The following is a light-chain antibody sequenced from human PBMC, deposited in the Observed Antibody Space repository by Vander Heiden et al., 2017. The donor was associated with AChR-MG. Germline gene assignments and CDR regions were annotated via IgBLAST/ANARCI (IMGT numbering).Light chain of an antibody. CDR3: QQDYSTPPVT. Sequence: DIVMTQSPDSLAVSLGERATINCKSSQSVLYSSNNKNYLAWYQQKPGQAPKLVIYWASTRESGVPDRFSGSGSGTDFTLTISSLQAEDVAVYYCQQDYSTPPVTFGGGTKVEIK. CDR2: WAS. CDR1: QSVLYSSNNKNY. J-gene: IGKJ4*01. V-gene: IGKV4-1*01.